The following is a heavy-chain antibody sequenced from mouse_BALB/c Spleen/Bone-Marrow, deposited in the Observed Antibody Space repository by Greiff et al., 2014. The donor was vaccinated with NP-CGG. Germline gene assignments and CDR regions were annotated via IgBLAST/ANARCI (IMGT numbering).Heavy chain of an antibody. Sequence: LQESGGGLVKPGGSLKLSCAASGFTFSDYYMYWVRQTPEKRLEWVATISDGGSYTYYPDSVKGRFTVSRDNAKNNLYLQMGSLKSEDTAMYYCAREYGTSYDYYFDVWGAGTTVTVSS. CDR1: GFTFSDYY. V-gene: IGHV5-4*02. D-gene: IGHD1-1*01. CDR2: ISDGGSYT. CDR3: AREYGTSYDYYFDV. J-gene: IGHJ1*01.